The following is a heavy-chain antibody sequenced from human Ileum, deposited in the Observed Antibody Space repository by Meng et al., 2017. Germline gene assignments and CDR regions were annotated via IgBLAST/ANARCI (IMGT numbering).Heavy chain of an antibody. CDR3: ARGVSAAGLFDN. V-gene: IGHV4-31*03. D-gene: IGHD2-2*01. J-gene: IGHJ4*02. CDR1: GGSIGRAAYY. Sequence: QVQLPESGPGLVKVSQTLSLTCTVPGGSIGRAAYYWTWIRQHPAKGLEWIGYIHYTGSTSYNPSLESRTSTSIDTSNNQFSLKVTSVTAADTAVYYCARGVSAAGLFDNWGPGTLVTVSS. CDR2: IHYTGST.